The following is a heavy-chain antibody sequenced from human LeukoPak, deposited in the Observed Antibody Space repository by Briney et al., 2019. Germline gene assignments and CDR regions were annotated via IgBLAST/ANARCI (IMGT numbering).Heavy chain of an antibody. J-gene: IGHJ4*02. Sequence: SETLSLTCTVSGGSISSSSYYWGWLRQPPGKGLEWIGSIYYSGSTYYNPSLKSRVTISVDTSKNQFSLKLSSVTAADTAVYYCASYYGGNLKAFDYWGQGTLVTVSS. D-gene: IGHD4-23*01. CDR1: GGSISSSSYY. V-gene: IGHV4-39*01. CDR3: ASYYGGNLKAFDY. CDR2: IYYSGST.